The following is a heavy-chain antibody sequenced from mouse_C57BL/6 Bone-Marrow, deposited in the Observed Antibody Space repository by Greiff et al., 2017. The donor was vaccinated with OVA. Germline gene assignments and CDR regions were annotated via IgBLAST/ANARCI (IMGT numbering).Heavy chain of an antibody. J-gene: IGHJ4*01. CDR2: IYPRSGNT. V-gene: IGHV1-81*01. D-gene: IGHD2-12*01. Sequence: QVQLQQSGAELARPGASVTLSCKASGYTFTSYGISWVKQRTGQGLEWIGEIYPRSGNTYYNEKFKGKATLTADKSSSTAYMELRSLTSEDSAVYFCARSGGSYYYAMDYWGQGTSVTVSS. CDR3: ARSGGSYYYAMDY. CDR1: GYTFTSYG.